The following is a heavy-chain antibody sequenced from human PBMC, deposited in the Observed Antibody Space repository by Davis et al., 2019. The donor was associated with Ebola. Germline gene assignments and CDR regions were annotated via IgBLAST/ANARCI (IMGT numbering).Heavy chain of an antibody. CDR1: GFTFRSYY. CDR3: ATLSYGMDV. CDR2: IDPDGSRV. V-gene: IGHV3-74*01. J-gene: IGHJ6*02. Sequence: GESLKISCAASGFTFRSYYMHWVRQVSGKGLVWVSGIDPDGSRVSYADSVKGRFTISRDNAKETVYLQMNSLRAEDTAEYYCATLSYGMDVWGQGTTVTVSS.